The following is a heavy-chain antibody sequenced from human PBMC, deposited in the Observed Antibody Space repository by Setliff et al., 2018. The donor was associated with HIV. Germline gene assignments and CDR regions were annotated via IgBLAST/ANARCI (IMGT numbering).Heavy chain of an antibody. J-gene: IGHJ4*02. D-gene: IGHD5-12*01. V-gene: IGHV1-3*01. CDR3: ARGKTWLRFLDY. Sequence: GASVKVSCKAFGYTFSTNAIHWVRQAPGQRLEWMGYINAGDDNTRYSEKFQGRVTVTMDTSTSTAYMELRSLKSDDTAVYYCARGKTWLRFLDYWGQGTLVTVSS. CDR1: GYTFSTNA. CDR2: INAGDDNT.